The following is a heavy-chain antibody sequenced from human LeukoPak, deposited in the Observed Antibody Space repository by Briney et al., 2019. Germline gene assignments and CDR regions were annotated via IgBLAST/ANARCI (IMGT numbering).Heavy chain of an antibody. V-gene: IGHV3-53*01. CDR2: IYSGGST. CDR1: GFTVSSNY. CDR3: ARGANLDIVVVPAAY. D-gene: IGHD2-2*01. Sequence: GGSLRLSCEASGFTVSSNYMSWVRQAPGKGLEWVSVIYSGGSTYYADSVKGRFTISRDNSKNTLYLQMNSLRAEDTAVYYCARGANLDIVVVPAAYWGQGTLVTVSS. J-gene: IGHJ4*02.